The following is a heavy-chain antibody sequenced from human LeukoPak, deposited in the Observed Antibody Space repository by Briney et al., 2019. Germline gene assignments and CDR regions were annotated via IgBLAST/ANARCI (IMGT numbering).Heavy chain of an antibody. D-gene: IGHD2-8*02. CDR1: GFPFSSHG. J-gene: IGHJ4*02. V-gene: IGHV3-23*01. Sequence: GGSLRLSCAASGFPFSSHGMSWVRQAPGKGLEWVSTITSSGNIYYADSVKGRFTISRDNSKNTLFMQMNSLRAEDTAVYYCARAQYWAPIDYWGQGTLVTVSS. CDR2: ITSSGNI. CDR3: ARAQYWAPIDY.